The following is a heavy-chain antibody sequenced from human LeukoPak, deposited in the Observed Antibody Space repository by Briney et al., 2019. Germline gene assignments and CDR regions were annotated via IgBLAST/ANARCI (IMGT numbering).Heavy chain of an antibody. CDR3: AKGYYDILTDYFHNWFNP. J-gene: IGHJ5*02. Sequence: GGSLRLSCAASGFTFSSYAVSWVRQAPGVGLEWVSTISGRGGGTFYADSVKGRFTISRDNSKNTLYLQMNSLRADDTAVYYCAKGYYDILTDYFHNWFNPWGQGTLVTVSS. V-gene: IGHV3-23*01. D-gene: IGHD3-9*01. CDR2: ISGRGGGT. CDR1: GFTFSSYA.